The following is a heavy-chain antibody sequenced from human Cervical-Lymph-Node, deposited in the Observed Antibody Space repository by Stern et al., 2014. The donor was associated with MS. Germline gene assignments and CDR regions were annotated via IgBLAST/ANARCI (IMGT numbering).Heavy chain of an antibody. CDR2: INPKSGGR. J-gene: IGHJ5*02. CDR3: ARESYRNWFDP. D-gene: IGHD3-16*02. V-gene: IGHV1-2*06. CDR1: GYTFTDFY. Sequence: DQLVESGAEVKKPGASVKVSCKASGYTFTDFYMHWVRQAPGQGLEWMGRINPKSGGRNYAQTFQGRVSMTRDRSISTAYMELSRLTSDDTAIYYCARESYRNWFDPWGQGTLVIVSS.